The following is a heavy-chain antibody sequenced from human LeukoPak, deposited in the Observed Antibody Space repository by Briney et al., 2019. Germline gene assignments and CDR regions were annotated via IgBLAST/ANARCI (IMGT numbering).Heavy chain of an antibody. CDR1: GFTFDDYG. D-gene: IGHD3-10*01. CDR3: ARGPAYGSGKFGPFDY. J-gene: IGHJ4*02. CDR2: ISWNGGRT. V-gene: IGHV3-20*04. Sequence: GGSLRLSCAASGFTFDDYGMGWVRQAPGKGLEGVSVISWNGGRTGYADSVKGRFTISRDNAKNSLYLQMNSLRAEDTAVYYCARGPAYGSGKFGPFDYWGQGTLVTVSS.